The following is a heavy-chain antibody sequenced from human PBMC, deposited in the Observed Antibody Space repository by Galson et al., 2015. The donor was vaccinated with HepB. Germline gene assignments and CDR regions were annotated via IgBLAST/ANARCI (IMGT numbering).Heavy chain of an antibody. J-gene: IGHJ4*02. CDR1: GDSISSSRHY. V-gene: IGHV4-39*01. CDR2: MYYSGTT. Sequence: ETLSLTCTVSGDSISSSRHYWGWIRQAPGKGLEWIGNMYYSGTTHYTPSLKSRVTISVDTSRNQFSLRVTSVTAADTAVYYCARRGQQLVLFTYFDYWGQGTLVTVSS. D-gene: IGHD6-13*01. CDR3: ARRGQQLVLFTYFDY.